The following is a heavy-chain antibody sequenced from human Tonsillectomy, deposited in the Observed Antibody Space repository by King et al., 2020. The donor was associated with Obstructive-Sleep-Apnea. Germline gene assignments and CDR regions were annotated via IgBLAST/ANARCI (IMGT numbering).Heavy chain of an antibody. CDR3: ARELSYSSSLDV. CDR1: GFSFSSYS. Sequence: VQLVESGGGLVQPGGSLRLSCAASGFSFSSYSMNWVRQAPGTGLEWVSYISSSSSSIYNAESVKGRFTISRDNAKNSLYLQMNSLRAEDTAVYYCARELSYSSSLDVWGQGTTVTVSS. D-gene: IGHD6-13*01. CDR2: ISSSSSSI. V-gene: IGHV3-48*04. J-gene: IGHJ6*02.